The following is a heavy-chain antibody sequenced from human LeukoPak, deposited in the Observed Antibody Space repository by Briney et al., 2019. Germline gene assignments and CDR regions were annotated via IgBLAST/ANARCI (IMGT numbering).Heavy chain of an antibody. CDR2: IYYSGST. V-gene: IGHV4-39*01. D-gene: IGHD6-13*01. J-gene: IGHJ3*02. Sequence: GSLRLSCAPSGFTVSSSYMSWVRQAPGKGLEWVGSIYYSGSTYYSPSLKSRVTISVDTSKNRFSLRLNSVTAADTAVYYCARHRIAAADDAFDIWGQGTMVTVSS. CDR3: ARHRIAAADDAFDI. CDR1: GFTVSSSY.